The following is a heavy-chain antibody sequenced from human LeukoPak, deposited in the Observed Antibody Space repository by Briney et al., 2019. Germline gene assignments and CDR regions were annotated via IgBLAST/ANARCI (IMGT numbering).Heavy chain of an antibody. CDR1: GFTVSSNY. CDR3: ARVSQAGPGNYFDY. J-gene: IGHJ4*02. Sequence: GGSLRLSCAASGFTVSSNYMSWVRQAPGKGLEWVSVIYSGGSTYYADSVKGRFTISRDNSKNTLYLQMNSLRAEDTAVYYCARVSQAGPGNYFDYWGQGTLVTVSS. V-gene: IGHV3-53*01. D-gene: IGHD3-16*02. CDR2: IYSGGST.